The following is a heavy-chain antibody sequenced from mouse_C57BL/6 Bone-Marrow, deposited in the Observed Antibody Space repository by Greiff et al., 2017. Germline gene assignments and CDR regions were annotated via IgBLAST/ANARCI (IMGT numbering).Heavy chain of an antibody. V-gene: IGHV1-82*01. CDR3: ARWLPSTFLYWYFDV. J-gene: IGHJ1*03. Sequence: QVQLKESGPELVKPGASVKISCKASGYAFSSSWMNWVKQRPGKGLEWIGRIYPGDGDTNYNGKFKGKATLTADKSSSTAYMQLSSLTSEDSAVYFCARWLPSTFLYWYFDVWGTGTTVTVSS. CDR2: IYPGDGDT. D-gene: IGHD2-2*01. CDR1: GYAFSSSW.